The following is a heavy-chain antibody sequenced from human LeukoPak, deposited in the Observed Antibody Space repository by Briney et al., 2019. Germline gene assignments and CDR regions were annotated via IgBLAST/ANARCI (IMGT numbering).Heavy chain of an antibody. V-gene: IGHV3-20*04. CDR2: INWNGGTT. D-gene: IGHD2-21*01. CDR1: GFTLGAFG. J-gene: IGHJ4*02. Sequence: GGSLRLSCAASGFTLGAFGMSWVRQAPGKGLEWVSGINWNGGTTACADSVKGRFTISRDNAKNSLYLQMNSLRAEDTALYYCARENGCGGDCYYFDYWGQGTLVTVSS. CDR3: ARENGCGGDCYYFDY.